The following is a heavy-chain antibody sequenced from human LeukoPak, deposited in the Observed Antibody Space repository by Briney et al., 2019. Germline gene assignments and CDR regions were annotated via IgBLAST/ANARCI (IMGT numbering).Heavy chain of an antibody. J-gene: IGHJ3*02. V-gene: IGHV4-34*01. CDR1: GGSFSGYY. CDR3: ARPNDYGESDAFDI. CDR2: INHSGST. Sequence: SETLSLTCAVYGGSFSGYYWSWIRQPPGKGLEWIGEINHSGSTNYNPSLKSRVTISVDTSKNQFSLKLSSVTAADTAVYYCARPNDYGESDAFDIWGQGAMVTVSS. D-gene: IGHD4-17*01.